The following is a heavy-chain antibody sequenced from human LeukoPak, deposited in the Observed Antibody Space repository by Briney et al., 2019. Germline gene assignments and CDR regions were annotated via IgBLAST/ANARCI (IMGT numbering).Heavy chain of an antibody. Sequence: SETLSLTCTVSGDSVRTNNYYWSWIRQPPGEGLEWIGYIHFSGNTNYNTSLKSRVTMSVDTSKNLFSLKVSSVTAADTAVYYCARGRSNYYGMDVWGQGTTVTVSS. V-gene: IGHV4-61*01. CDR1: GDSVRTNNYY. CDR2: IHFSGNT. J-gene: IGHJ6*02. D-gene: IGHD1-26*01. CDR3: ARGRSNYYGMDV.